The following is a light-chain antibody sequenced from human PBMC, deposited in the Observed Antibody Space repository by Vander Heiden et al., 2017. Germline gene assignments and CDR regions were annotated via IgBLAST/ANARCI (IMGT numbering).Light chain of an antibody. CDR3: QQDSNWPRT. CDR2: GSS. J-gene: IGKJ1*01. Sequence: ETVMTQSPVTLSVSPGERATLSCRASQSVAIHLAWHQQKPGQAPRLLIYGSSTRATGIPARFSARGSGTEFTLSISRLQSEDSAVYFCQQDSNWPRTFGQGTKVEI. V-gene: IGKV3-15*01. CDR1: QSVAIH.